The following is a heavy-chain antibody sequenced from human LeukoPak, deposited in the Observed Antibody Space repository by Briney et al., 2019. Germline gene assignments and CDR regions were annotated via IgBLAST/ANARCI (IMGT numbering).Heavy chain of an antibody. Sequence: GGSLRLSCAASGFTFSTYNMNWVRQAPGKGLEWVSSITGSSTYIYYADSVKGRFTISRDNSKNTLYLQMNSLRAEDTAVYYCAKDRSPHVVGHTTGRPPSDYWGQGTLVTVSS. CDR3: AKDRSPHVVGHTTGRPPSDY. D-gene: IGHD1-1*01. CDR2: ITGSSTYI. V-gene: IGHV3-21*01. J-gene: IGHJ4*02. CDR1: GFTFSTYN.